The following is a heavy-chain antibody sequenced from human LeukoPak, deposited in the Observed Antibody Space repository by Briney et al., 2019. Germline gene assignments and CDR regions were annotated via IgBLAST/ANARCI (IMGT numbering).Heavy chain of an antibody. CDR1: GVSISSSGYY. Sequence: SETLSLTCTVSGVSISSSGYYWGWIRQPPGKELEWIGSIYYTGSTQYNPSLKSRLTISVVTSKNQFSLNLSSVTAADTAVYYCASGYGSGTFYYYYYMDVWGKGTTVTVSS. CDR2: IYYTGST. J-gene: IGHJ6*03. V-gene: IGHV4-39*01. D-gene: IGHD3-10*01. CDR3: ASGYGSGTFYYYYYMDV.